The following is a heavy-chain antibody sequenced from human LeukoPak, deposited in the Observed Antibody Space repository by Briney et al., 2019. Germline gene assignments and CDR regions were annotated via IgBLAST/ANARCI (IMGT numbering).Heavy chain of an antibody. V-gene: IGHV3-30-3*01. J-gene: IGHJ2*01. CDR1: GFTFSSYA. Sequence: GRSLRLSCAASGFTFSSYAMHWVRQAPGKGLEWVAVISYDGSNKYYADSVKGRFTISRDNSKNTLSLQMNSLRAEDTAVYYCARDGPPLLVTYPNWYFDLWGRGTLVTVSS. CDR3: ARDGPPLLVTYPNWYFDL. D-gene: IGHD3-9*01. CDR2: ISYDGSNK.